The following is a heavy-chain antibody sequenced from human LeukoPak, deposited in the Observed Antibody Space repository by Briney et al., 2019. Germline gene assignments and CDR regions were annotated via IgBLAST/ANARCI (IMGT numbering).Heavy chain of an antibody. CDR2: IYYSGST. CDR3: ARHDGGNSPTVSDAFDI. V-gene: IGHV4-39*01. Sequence: PSETLSLTCTVSGGSISSSSYYWGWIRQPPGKGLEWIGSIYYSGSTNYNPSLKSRVTISVDTSKNQFSLKLSSVTAADTAVYYCARHDGGNSPTVSDAFDIWGQGTMVTVSS. J-gene: IGHJ3*02. D-gene: IGHD4-23*01. CDR1: GGSISSSSYY.